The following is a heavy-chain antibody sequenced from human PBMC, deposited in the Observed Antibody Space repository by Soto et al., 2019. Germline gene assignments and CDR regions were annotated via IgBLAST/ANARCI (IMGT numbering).Heavy chain of an antibody. J-gene: IGHJ3*01. V-gene: IGHV4-31*03. CDR2: IYHTGSA. CDR3: ARLRVNGGAFDL. D-gene: IGHD2-8*01. Sequence: QVQLLESGPGLVKPSQTLSLTCTVSGGSIRSGGYHWTWIRQHPGKGLEWFGNIYHTGSAYYTPSLKSRVITSVDTSKNQFSLKLSSVTAADTAVYYCARLRVNGGAFDLWGQGTMVTVSS. CDR1: GGSIRSGGYH.